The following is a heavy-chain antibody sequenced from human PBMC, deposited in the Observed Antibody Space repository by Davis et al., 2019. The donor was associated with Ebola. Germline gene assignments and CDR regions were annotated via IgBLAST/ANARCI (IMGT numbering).Heavy chain of an antibody. J-gene: IGHJ6*02. V-gene: IGHV1-18*04. CDR3: ARGGRDGMDV. Sequence: ASVKVSCKASGYTFPRYGITWVRQAPGQGLEWMGWISANTGNTNYAHKLQGRVTMTTDRSTSTAYMELRSLISDDTAVYYCARGGRDGMDVWGQGTTVTVS. CDR2: ISANTGNT. CDR1: GYTFPRYG.